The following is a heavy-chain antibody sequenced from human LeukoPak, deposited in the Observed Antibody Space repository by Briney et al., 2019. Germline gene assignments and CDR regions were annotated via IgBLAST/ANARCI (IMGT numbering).Heavy chain of an antibody. CDR2: IRSKANSYAT. D-gene: IGHD4-17*01. CDR1: GFTFSGSA. J-gene: IGHJ4*02. V-gene: IGHV3-73*01. CDR3: TLPADYGDYVSF. Sequence: GGSLRLSCAASGFTFSGSAMHWVRQASGKGLEWVGRIRSKANSYATAYAASVKGRFTISRDDSKNTAYLQMNSLKTEDTAVYYCTLPADYGDYVSFWGQGTLVTVSS.